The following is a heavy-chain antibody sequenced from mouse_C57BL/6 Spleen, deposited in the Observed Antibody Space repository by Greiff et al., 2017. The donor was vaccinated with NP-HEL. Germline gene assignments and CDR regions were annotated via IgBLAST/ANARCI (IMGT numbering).Heavy chain of an antibody. J-gene: IGHJ2*01. V-gene: IGHV1-22*01. CDR1: GYTFTDYN. Sequence: EVQLQQSGPELVKPGASVKMSCKASGYTFTDYNMHWVKQSHGKSLEWIGYINPNNGGTSYNQKFKGKATLTVNKSSSTAYMELRSLTSEDSAVYYCARPYYGNSHWFDYWGQGTTLTVSS. CDR2: INPNNGGT. D-gene: IGHD2-10*01. CDR3: ARPYYGNSHWFDY.